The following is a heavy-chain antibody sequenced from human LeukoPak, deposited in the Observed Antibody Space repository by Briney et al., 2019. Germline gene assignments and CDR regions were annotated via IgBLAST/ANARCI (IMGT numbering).Heavy chain of an antibody. CDR1: GGSISSSSYY. V-gene: IGHV4-39*01. CDR3: ARPLRNPRSSVPYYFDY. D-gene: IGHD6-13*01. CDR2: IYYSGST. Sequence: SETLSLTCTVSGGSISSSSYYWGWIRQPPGKGLEWIVSIYYSGSTYYNPSLKSRVTISVDTSKNQFSLKLSSVTAADTAVYYFARPLRNPRSSVPYYFDYWGQGTLVTVSS. J-gene: IGHJ4*02.